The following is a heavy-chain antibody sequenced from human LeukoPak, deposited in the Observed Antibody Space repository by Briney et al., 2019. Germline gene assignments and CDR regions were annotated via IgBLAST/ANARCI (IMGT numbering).Heavy chain of an antibody. Sequence: PGGSLRLSCAASGFTFGSNAMNWVRQVPGKGLEWVSSITGGGDTTDYADSVKGRFTISRDNSKNTLYLQMNSLRAEDTAVYYCARGRIAAKYYFDYWGQGTLVTVSS. D-gene: IGHD6-13*01. CDR3: ARGRIAAKYYFDY. CDR2: ITGGGDTT. J-gene: IGHJ4*02. CDR1: GFTFGSNA. V-gene: IGHV3-23*01.